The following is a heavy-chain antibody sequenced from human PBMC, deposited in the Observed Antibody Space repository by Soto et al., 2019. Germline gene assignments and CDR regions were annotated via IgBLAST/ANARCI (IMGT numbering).Heavy chain of an antibody. V-gene: IGHV5-51*01. CDR2: IYPGDSDT. CDR3: ARHNCGGDCSPYYYYGMDV. D-gene: IGHD2-21*02. CDR1: GYSFTSYW. Sequence: PGESLKISCKGSGYSFTSYWIGWVRQMPGKGLEWMGIIYPGDSDTRYSPSFQGQVTISADKSISTAYLQWSSLKASDTAMYYCARHNCGGDCSPYYYYGMDVWGQGTTVTVSS. J-gene: IGHJ6*02.